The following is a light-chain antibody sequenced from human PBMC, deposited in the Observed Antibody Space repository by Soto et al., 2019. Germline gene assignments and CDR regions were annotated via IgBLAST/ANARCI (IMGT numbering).Light chain of an antibody. CDR2: GTS. V-gene: IGKV3-20*01. CDR3: QQCGSLPGT. CDR1: QSVNGNY. Sequence: ETVLTQSPGTLSLSPGERATLSCRASQSVNGNYLAWYQQKPGQAPRLLIYGTSSRATGIPDRFSGSGSGTDFTLTIGRLEPEDFAVYYCQQCGSLPGTFGQGTKVDIK. J-gene: IGKJ1*01.